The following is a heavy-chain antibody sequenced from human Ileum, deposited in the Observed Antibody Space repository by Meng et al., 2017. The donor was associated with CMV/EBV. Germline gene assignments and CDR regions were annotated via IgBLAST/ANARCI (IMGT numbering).Heavy chain of an antibody. D-gene: IGHD3-10*01. CDR3: ARAAARGVPVDF. CDR1: GASISRYY. J-gene: IGHJ4*02. Sequence: QLQQSGPGLLKPSAPLSLTCTVFGASISRYYWTWIRQPAGKGLEFIGRIHSSGNTDYNPSLMSRVTMSIDTSKNQLSLNLNSVTAADTAVYYCARAAARGVPVDFWGQGMLVTVSS. CDR2: IHSSGNT. V-gene: IGHV4-4*07.